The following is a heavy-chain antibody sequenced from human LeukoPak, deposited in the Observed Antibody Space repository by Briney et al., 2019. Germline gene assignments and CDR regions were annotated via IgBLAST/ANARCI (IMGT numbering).Heavy chain of an antibody. CDR3: ARPAAIDFWSGYNWYFDL. D-gene: IGHD3-3*01. V-gene: IGHV4-39*01. CDR1: GGSISSSSYY. J-gene: IGHJ2*01. CDR2: IYYSGST. Sequence: SETLSLTCTVSGGSISSSSYYWGWIRQPPGKGLEWIGSIYYSGSTYYNPSLKSRVTISVDTSKNQFSLKLSSVAAADTAVYYCARPAAIDFWSGYNWYFDLWGRGTLVTVSS.